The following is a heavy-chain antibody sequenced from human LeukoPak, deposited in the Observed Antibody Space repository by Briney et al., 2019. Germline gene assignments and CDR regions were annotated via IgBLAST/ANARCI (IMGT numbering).Heavy chain of an antibody. CDR1: GFTFDDYA. CDR2: ISWNSGSI. V-gene: IGHV3-9*01. Sequence: GGSLRLSCAASGFTFDDYAMHWVRQAPGKGLEWVSGISWNSGSIGYADSVKGRFTISRDNAKNSLYLQMNSLRAEDTALYYCAKDPYGGNSGGADYWGQGTLVTVSS. J-gene: IGHJ4*02. D-gene: IGHD4-23*01. CDR3: AKDPYGGNSGGADY.